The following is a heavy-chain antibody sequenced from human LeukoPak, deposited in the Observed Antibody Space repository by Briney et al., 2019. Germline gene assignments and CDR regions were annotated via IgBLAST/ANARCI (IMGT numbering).Heavy chain of an antibody. D-gene: IGHD1-26*01. CDR3: ARDQGVGATPYYYYGMDV. CDR1: GFTFSSYS. V-gene: IGHV3-48*04. CDR2: ISSSSSTI. J-gene: IGHJ6*02. Sequence: PGGSLRLSCAASGFTFSSYSMNWVRQAPGKGLEWVSYISSSSSTIYYADSVKGRFTISRDNAKNSLYLQMNSLRAEDTAVYYCARDQGVGATPYYYYGMDVWGQGTTVTVSS.